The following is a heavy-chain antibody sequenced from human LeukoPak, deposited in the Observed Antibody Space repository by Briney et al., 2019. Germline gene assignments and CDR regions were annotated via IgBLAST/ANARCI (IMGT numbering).Heavy chain of an antibody. CDR2: ISSRGSTI. J-gene: IGHJ4*02. V-gene: IGHV3-48*03. Sequence: GGSLRLSCTASGFTFGDYGMTWVRQAPGKGLEWVSYISSRGSTIYYADSVKGRFTISRNNAKNSLSLQMNSLRAEDTAVYYCASLIVGGTTVRDYWGQGTLVSVSS. CDR1: GFTFGDYG. D-gene: IGHD4-17*01. CDR3: ASLIVGGTTVRDY.